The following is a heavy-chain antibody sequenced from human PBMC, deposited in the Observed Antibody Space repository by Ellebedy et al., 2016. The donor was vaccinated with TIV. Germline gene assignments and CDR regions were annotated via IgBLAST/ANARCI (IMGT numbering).Heavy chain of an antibody. CDR2: IIGSGGST. CDR3: ASTRGHWLATLDY. Sequence: GGSLTLSXAASGFTFSSYAMSWVRHAPGKGLEWVSAIIGSGGSTYYADSVQGRFTIARDNSTNTLYLQMNSLRAEDTAVYYCASTRGHWLATLDYWGQGTLVTVSS. J-gene: IGHJ4*02. V-gene: IGHV3-23*01. CDR1: GFTFSSYA. D-gene: IGHD6-19*01.